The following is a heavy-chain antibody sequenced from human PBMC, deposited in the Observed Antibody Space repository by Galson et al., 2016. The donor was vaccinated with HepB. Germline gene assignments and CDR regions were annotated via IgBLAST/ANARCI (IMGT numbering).Heavy chain of an antibody. Sequence: SLRLSCAASGFTVTTYAMSWVRQAPGKGLEWVSAISGTAGRPHHADSVLGRFSISRDTSTNTLYLDMNNLRAEDTAVYYCAAGGSSVWFGTKNWFDPWGQGTLVTVSS. CDR1: GFTVTTYA. D-gene: IGHD3-10*01. CDR3: AAGGSSVWFGTKNWFDP. CDR2: ISGTAGRP. V-gene: IGHV3-23*01. J-gene: IGHJ5*02.